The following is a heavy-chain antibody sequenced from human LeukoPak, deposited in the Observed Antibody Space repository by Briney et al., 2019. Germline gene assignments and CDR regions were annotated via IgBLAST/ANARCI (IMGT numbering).Heavy chain of an antibody. CDR1: GFIFSNYG. V-gene: IGHV3-23*01. D-gene: IGHD3-9*01. J-gene: IGHJ4*02. CDR2: ISSSGGNT. CDR3: AKDHRDGMLTGYSNYFDY. Sequence: PGGSLRLSCAASGFIFSNYGMHWVRQAPGKGLEWVSAISSSGGNTYYADSVKGRFTISRDNSKNTLYLQMNSLRAEDTAVYYCAKDHRDGMLTGYSNYFDYWGQGTLVTVSS.